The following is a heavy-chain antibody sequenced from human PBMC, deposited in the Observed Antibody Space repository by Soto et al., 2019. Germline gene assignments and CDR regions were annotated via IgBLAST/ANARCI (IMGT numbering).Heavy chain of an antibody. CDR3: AGQTFTIAAASYGRSNWFDP. CDR1: GGSITRSSYF. V-gene: IGHV4-39*01. D-gene: IGHD6-25*01. J-gene: IGHJ5*02. CDR2: IYFTGNA. Sequence: SETLSLTCIVSGGSITRSSYFWGWVRQPPWKGLEWIGTIYFTGNAYYTPSLKSRLTMSIDTSKNEFSLRLNSVTAADTAVYYCAGQTFTIAAASYGRSNWFDPWGPGXLVTVSS.